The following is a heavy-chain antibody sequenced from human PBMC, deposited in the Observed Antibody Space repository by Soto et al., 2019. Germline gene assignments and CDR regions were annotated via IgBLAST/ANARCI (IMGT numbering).Heavy chain of an antibody. CDR2: INHSGNT. CDR3: ARASRYSSSMFDY. CDR1: GGSFSTYY. J-gene: IGHJ4*02. Sequence: SETLSLTCAVYGGSFSTYYWNWIRQPPGKGLEWIGEINHSGNTQYNPSLKSRVTMSLDTSKNQFSLKLSSVTAADTAVYYCARASRYSSSMFDYWGQGTLVTVSS. D-gene: IGHD6-6*01. V-gene: IGHV4-34*01.